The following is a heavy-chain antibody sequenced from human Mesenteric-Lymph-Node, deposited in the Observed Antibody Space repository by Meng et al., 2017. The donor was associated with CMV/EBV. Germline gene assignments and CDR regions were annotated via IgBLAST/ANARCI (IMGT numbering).Heavy chain of an antibody. J-gene: IGHJ6*02. CDR3: AREWPQSRHYYYYGLDV. V-gene: IGHV1-69*10. Sequence: SVKVSCKASGGTFSSYAISWVRQAPGQGLEWMGGIIPILGIANYAQKFQGRVTITADKSTSTAYMELSSLRSEDTAVYYCAREWPQSRHYYYYGLDVWGQGTTVTVSS. D-gene: IGHD5-24*01. CDR2: IIPILGIA. CDR1: GGTFSSYA.